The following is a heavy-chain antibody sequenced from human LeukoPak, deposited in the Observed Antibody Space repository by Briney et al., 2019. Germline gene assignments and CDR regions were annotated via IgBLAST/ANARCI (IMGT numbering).Heavy chain of an antibody. CDR2: MYYSGST. Sequence: SETLSLTCIVSGGSISSSSDYWGWIRQPPGKGLEWIGSMYYSGSTYYNPSLKSRVTISVDTSRSQFSLILNSVTAADTAVYYCAGYCSSTSCFHDAFDIWGQGTMVTVSS. CDR1: GGSISSSSDY. D-gene: IGHD2-2*01. V-gene: IGHV4-39*07. CDR3: AGYCSSTSCFHDAFDI. J-gene: IGHJ3*02.